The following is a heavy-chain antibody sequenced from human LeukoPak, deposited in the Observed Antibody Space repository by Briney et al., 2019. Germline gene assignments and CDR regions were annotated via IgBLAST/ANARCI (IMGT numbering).Heavy chain of an antibody. D-gene: IGHD3-22*01. V-gene: IGHV3-23*01. CDR3: AKDDYDSSGLGFDY. CDR2: ISGSGGST. CDR1: GFPFSSRV. J-gene: IGHJ4*02. Sequence: GGSLRLSCAASGFPFSSRVMSWVRQAPGKGLEWVSAISGSGGSTYYADSVKGRFTISRDNSKNTLYLQMNSLRAEDTAVYYCAKDDYDSSGLGFDYWGQGTLVTVSS.